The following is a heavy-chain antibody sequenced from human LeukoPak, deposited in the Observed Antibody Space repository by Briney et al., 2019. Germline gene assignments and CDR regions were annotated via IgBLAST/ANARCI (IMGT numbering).Heavy chain of an antibody. CDR2: ISYDGSHE. CDR3: SKSAVAGTHYYYYDMDV. D-gene: IGHD6-19*01. CDR1: GFSFGSYG. Sequence: GRSLRLSCAASGFSFGSYGMHWVRQAPGKGLEWVAVISYDGSHEYYADSVKGRFTISRDSSRNTLYLQMDSLRPEDTAMYYCSKSAVAGTHYYYYDMDVWGQGTTVTVSS. V-gene: IGHV3-30*18. J-gene: IGHJ6*02.